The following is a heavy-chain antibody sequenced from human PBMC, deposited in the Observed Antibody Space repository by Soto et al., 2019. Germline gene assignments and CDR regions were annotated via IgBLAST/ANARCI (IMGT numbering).Heavy chain of an antibody. J-gene: IGHJ5*02. V-gene: IGHV3-48*01. CDR1: GFTFSSYS. CDR3: AREEGLLTWFDP. CDR2: ISSSSSTI. Sequence: EVQLVESGGGLVQPGGSLRLSCAASGFTFSSYSMNWVRQAAGKGLEWVSYISSSSSTIYYADSVKGRFTISSDNAKNSLYLQMNSLRAEDTAVYYCAREEGLLTWFDPWGQGTLVTVAS.